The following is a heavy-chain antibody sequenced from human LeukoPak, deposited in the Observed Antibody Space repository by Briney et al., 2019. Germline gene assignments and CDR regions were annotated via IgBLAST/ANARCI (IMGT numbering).Heavy chain of an antibody. CDR2: INHSGST. Sequence: PSETLSLTCAVYGGSSSGYYWSWIRQPPGKGLEWIGEINHSGSTNYNPSLKSRVTISVDTSKNQFSLKLSSVTAADTAVYYCARGLQQLVYYYYYYYMDVWGKGTTVTVSS. J-gene: IGHJ6*03. CDR3: ARGLQQLVYYYYYYYMDV. D-gene: IGHD6-13*01. CDR1: GGSSSGYY. V-gene: IGHV4-34*01.